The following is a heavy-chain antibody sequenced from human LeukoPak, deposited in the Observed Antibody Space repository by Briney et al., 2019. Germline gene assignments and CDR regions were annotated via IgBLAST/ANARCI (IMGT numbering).Heavy chain of an antibody. CDR2: INKDGSKK. D-gene: IGHD1-26*01. J-gene: IGHJ4*02. CDR3: VRDAPGREGPHY. V-gene: IGHV3-7*01. Sequence: GGSLRLSCAVSGFTFSDYYMSWTRQAPGKGLEWLANINKDGSKKDYVDSVKGRFTISRDNAKNSLSLQMDSLRVEDTAVYHCVRDAPGREGPHYWGQGILVTVSS. CDR1: GFTFSDYY.